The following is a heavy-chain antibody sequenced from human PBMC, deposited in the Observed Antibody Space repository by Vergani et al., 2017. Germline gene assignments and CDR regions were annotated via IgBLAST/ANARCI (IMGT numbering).Heavy chain of an antibody. J-gene: IGHJ4*02. CDR3: ARRRVVPVAYPLDY. V-gene: IGHV3-7*01. D-gene: IGHD2-2*01. CDR1: GFTFSSYW. Sequence: EVQLVESGGGLVQPGGSLRLSCAASGFTFSSYWMSWVRQAPGKGLEWVANIKQDGSEKYYVDSVKGRFTISRDNAKNSLYLQMNSLRTEDTAVYYCARRRVVPVAYPLDYWGQGTLVTVSS. CDR2: IKQDGSEK.